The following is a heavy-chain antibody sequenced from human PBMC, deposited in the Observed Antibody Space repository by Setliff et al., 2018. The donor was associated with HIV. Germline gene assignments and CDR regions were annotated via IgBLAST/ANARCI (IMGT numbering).Heavy chain of an antibody. CDR1: GGSISGGGYY. D-gene: IGHD3-3*01. CDR2: IYYIGNT. V-gene: IGHV4-31*03. J-gene: IGHJ3*02. CDR3: ARVPRITTLRNAFDI. Sequence: ASETLSLTCTVSGGSISGGGYYWSWIRQHPGKGLDWIGNIYYIGNTDYNPSFKSRVTISIDTSKNQFSLKLSSVTAADTAIYYCARVPRITTLRNAFDIWGQGTMVTVSS.